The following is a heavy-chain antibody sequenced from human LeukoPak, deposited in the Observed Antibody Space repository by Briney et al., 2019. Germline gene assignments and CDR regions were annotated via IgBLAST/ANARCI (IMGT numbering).Heavy chain of an antibody. Sequence: GGSLRLSCAASGFTFSSYSMNWVRQAPGKGLEWVSYIRSSSSTIYYADSVKGRFTTSRDNAKNSLYLQMNSLRAEDTAVYYCARDSDAVCGGDCYSGYWGQGTLVTVSS. V-gene: IGHV3-48*04. J-gene: IGHJ4*02. CDR2: IRSSSSTI. CDR1: GFTFSSYS. CDR3: ARDSDAVCGGDCYSGY. D-gene: IGHD2-21*02.